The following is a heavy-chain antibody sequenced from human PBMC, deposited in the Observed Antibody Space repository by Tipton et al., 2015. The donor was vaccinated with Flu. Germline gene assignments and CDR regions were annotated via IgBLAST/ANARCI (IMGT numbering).Heavy chain of an antibody. J-gene: IGHJ4*02. CDR3: TKATYYDSIAYYFDY. Sequence: QVQLVQSGAEVKKPGASVKVSCKASGYTFTAYFLHWIRQAPGQGLEWMGRINPNSGDTMFSPEFQGRVTMTRDTSSGTAYMELGRLKSDDTAVYYCTKATYYDSIAYYFDYWGQGTLVTVSS. CDR2: INPNSGDT. CDR1: GYTFTAYF. V-gene: IGHV1-2*06. D-gene: IGHD3-22*01.